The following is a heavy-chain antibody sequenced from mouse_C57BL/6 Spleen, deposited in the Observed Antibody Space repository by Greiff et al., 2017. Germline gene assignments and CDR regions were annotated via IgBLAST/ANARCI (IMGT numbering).Heavy chain of an antibody. J-gene: IGHJ2*01. CDR2: INPNNGGT. Sequence: VQLQQSGPELVKPGASVKISCKASGYTFTDYYMNWVKQSHGKSLEWIGDINPNNGGTSYNQKFKGKATLTVDKSSSTAYMELRSLTSEDSAVYYCARWGPNYYGSSFDYWGQGTTLTVSS. CDR1: GYTFTDYY. CDR3: ARWGPNYYGSSFDY. V-gene: IGHV1-26*01. D-gene: IGHD1-1*01.